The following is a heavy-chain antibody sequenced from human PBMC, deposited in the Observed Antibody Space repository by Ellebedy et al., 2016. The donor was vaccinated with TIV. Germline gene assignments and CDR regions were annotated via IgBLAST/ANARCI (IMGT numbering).Heavy chain of an antibody. V-gene: IGHV3-48*02. J-gene: IGHJ4*02. CDR1: GFIFGSYS. Sequence: PGGSLRLSCAASGFIFGSYSMNWVRQAPGKGLEWISYISRSSQTIYYADSVMGRFTISSDNAINSLYLQMNSLRDEDTAVYYCARDTRDTSGWAGFDSWGQGTPVTVSS. CDR2: ISRSSQTI. CDR3: ARDTRDTSGWAGFDS. D-gene: IGHD6-19*01.